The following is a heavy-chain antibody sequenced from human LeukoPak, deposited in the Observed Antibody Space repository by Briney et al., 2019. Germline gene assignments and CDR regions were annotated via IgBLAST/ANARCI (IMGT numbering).Heavy chain of an antibody. J-gene: IGHJ4*02. V-gene: IGHV3-20*04. CDR2: INWNGGST. Sequence: GGSLRLSCAASGFTFSDYYMSWIRQAPGKGLEWVSGINWNGGSTGYADSVKGRFTISRDNAKNSLYLQMNSLRAEDTALYYCARDRRGLYYDSSGYVVNWGQGTLVTVSS. D-gene: IGHD3-22*01. CDR3: ARDRRGLYYDSSGYVVN. CDR1: GFTFSDYY.